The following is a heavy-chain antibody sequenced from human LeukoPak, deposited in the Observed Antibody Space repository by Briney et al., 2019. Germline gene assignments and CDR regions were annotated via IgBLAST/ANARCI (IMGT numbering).Heavy chain of an antibody. CDR2: ISGSGGST. CDR1: GFTFSSYA. J-gene: IGHJ5*02. CDR3: AKDIVVVPAAMGRFDP. V-gene: IGHV3-23*01. D-gene: IGHD2-2*01. Sequence: GGSLRLSCAASGFTFSSYAMSWVRQAPGKGLEWVSAISGSGGSTYYADSVKGRFTISRDNSKNTLYLQMNSLRAEDTAVYYCAKDIVVVPAAMGRFDPWGQGTLVTVSS.